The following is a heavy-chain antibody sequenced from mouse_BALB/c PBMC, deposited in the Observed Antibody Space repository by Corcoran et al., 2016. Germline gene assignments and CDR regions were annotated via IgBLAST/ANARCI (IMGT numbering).Heavy chain of an antibody. V-gene: IGHV1S135*01. Sequence: ELQLQQSGPELVKPGASVKVSCKASGYAFTSYNMYWVKQSHGKNLEWIGYIDPNNGGTSYNQKFKGKATLTVDKSSSTAYMHLNSLTSEDSAVYYCTRKGNGYGFGYWGQGTLVTVSA. CDR2: IDPNNGGT. CDR3: TRKGNGYGFGY. CDR1: GYAFTSYN. D-gene: IGHD2-2*01. J-gene: IGHJ3*01.